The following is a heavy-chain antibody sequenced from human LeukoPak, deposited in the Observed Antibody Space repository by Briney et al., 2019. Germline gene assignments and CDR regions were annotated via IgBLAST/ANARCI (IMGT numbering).Heavy chain of an antibody. D-gene: IGHD2-15*01. CDR3: ARHAGRYCSGGSCYVSNWFDP. J-gene: IGHJ5*02. V-gene: IGHV4-59*08. CDR2: IYYSGST. CDR1: GGSISPYY. Sequence: PSETLSLTCTVSGGSISPYYWSWIRQPPGKGLEWIGYIYYSGSTNYNPSLKSRVTISVDTSKNQFSLKLSSVTAADTAVYYCARHAGRYCSGGSCYVSNWFDPWGQGTLVTVSS.